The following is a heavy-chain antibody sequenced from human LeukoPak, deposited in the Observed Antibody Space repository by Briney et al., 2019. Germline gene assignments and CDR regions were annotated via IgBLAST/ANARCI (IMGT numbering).Heavy chain of an antibody. Sequence: PSASVKVSCKASGYTFTGYYMHWVRQAPGQGLEWMGRINPNSGGTNYAQKFQGRVTMTRDTSISTAYMELSRLRSDDTAVYYCARGPRLDSSGWYYGVFDIWGQGTMVTVSS. CDR2: INPNSGGT. D-gene: IGHD6-19*01. V-gene: IGHV1-2*06. CDR1: GYTFTGYY. J-gene: IGHJ3*02. CDR3: ARGPRLDSSGWYYGVFDI.